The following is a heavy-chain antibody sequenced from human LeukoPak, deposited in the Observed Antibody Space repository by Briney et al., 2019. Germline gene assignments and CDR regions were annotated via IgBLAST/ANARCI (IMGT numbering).Heavy chain of an antibody. CDR2: ISGDGTET. J-gene: IGHJ4*02. CDR1: GLTFRNYA. Sequence: GGSLRLSCAASGLTFRNYAMTWVRQAPGKGLEWVSTISGDGTETFFADSVKGRFTISRDNSKSTVSLQMNSLRVEDMAVYYCAKTRPLDSSSWSHGDYWGQGTLVTVSS. D-gene: IGHD6-13*01. CDR3: AKTRPLDSSSWSHGDY. V-gene: IGHV3-23*01.